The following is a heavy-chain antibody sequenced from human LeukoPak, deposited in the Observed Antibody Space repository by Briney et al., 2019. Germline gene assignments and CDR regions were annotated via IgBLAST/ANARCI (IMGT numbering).Heavy chain of an antibody. V-gene: IGHV4-30-2*01. D-gene: IGHD5-24*01. CDR1: GGSISSGGYS. CDR3: ATTSRDGYNSDWDY. CDR2: IYHSGST. Sequence: PSETLSLTCAVSGGSISSGGYSWSWIRQPPGQGLEWIGYIYHSGSTYYNPSLKSRVTISVDRSKNQFSLKLSSVTAADTAVYYCATTSRDGYNSDWDYWGQGTLVTVSS. J-gene: IGHJ4*02.